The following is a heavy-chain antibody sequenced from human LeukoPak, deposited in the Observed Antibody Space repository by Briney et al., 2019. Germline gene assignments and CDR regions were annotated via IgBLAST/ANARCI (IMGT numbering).Heavy chain of an antibody. V-gene: IGHV4-4*07. Sequence: SETLSLTCTVSGGSISSYYWSWIRQPAGKGLEWIGRIYTSGSTNYNPSLKSRVTMSVDTSKNQFSLKLSSVTAADTAVYYCAREGDVVVPAAPTINWFDPWGQGTLVTVSS. CDR1: GGSISSYY. D-gene: IGHD2-2*01. J-gene: IGHJ5*02. CDR2: IYTSGST. CDR3: AREGDVVVPAAPTINWFDP.